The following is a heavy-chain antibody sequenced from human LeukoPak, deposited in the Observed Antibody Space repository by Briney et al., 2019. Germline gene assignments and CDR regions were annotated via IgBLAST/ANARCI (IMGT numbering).Heavy chain of an antibody. CDR3: ARTRPNYDLIYYFDY. D-gene: IGHD3-3*01. CDR2: IYNSGST. CDR1: GVSISIYY. Sequence: SETLSLTCTVSGVSISIYYWSWIRQPPGKGLEWIGYIYNSGSTYYNPSLKSRVTISVDTSKNQFSLRLSSVTAADAAVYYCARTRPNYDLIYYFDYWGQGTLVTVSS. J-gene: IGHJ4*02. V-gene: IGHV4-59*01.